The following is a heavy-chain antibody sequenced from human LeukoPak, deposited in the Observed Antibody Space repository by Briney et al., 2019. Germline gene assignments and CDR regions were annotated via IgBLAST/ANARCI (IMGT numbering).Heavy chain of an antibody. CDR1: GYSFTGYY. CDR3: ARGPNHYYYMDF. Sequence: ASVKVSCKASGYSFTGYYIHWVRQAPGQGLEWMGWINPDGGVTKSAQNFQGGVTMTRDKSINTVYMELSGLTSDDTALYYCARGPNHYYYMDFWGTGTTVSVSS. V-gene: IGHV1-2*02. D-gene: IGHD2-8*01. CDR2: INPDGGVT. J-gene: IGHJ6*03.